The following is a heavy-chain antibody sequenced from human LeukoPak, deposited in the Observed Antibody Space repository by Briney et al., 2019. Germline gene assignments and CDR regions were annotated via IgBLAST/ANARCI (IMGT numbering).Heavy chain of an antibody. J-gene: IGHJ5*02. V-gene: IGHV3-21*01. D-gene: IGHD6-19*01. CDR1: GFTFSSYS. Sequence: GGSLRLSCAASGFTFSSYSMNWVRQAPGKGLEWVSSISSSSSYIYYADSVKGRFTISRDNAKNSLYLQMNSLRAEDTAVYYCARVGHGQWLVRAVYNWFDPWGQGTPVTVSS. CDR3: ARVGHGQWLVRAVYNWFDP. CDR2: ISSSSSYI.